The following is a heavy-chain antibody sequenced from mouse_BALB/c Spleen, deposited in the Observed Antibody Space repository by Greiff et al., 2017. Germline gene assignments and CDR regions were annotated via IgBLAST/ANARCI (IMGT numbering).Heavy chain of an antibody. Sequence: VKLVESGPGLVAPSQSLSITCTVSGFSLTSYGVSWVRQPPGKGLEWLGVIWGDGSTNYHSALISRLSISKDNSKSQVFLKLNSLQTDDTATYYGAKWATVVEGGYYAMDYWGQGTSVTVSS. CDR2: IWGDGST. CDR1: GFSLTSYG. V-gene: IGHV2-3*01. CDR3: AKWATVVEGGYYAMDY. J-gene: IGHJ4*01. D-gene: IGHD1-1*01.